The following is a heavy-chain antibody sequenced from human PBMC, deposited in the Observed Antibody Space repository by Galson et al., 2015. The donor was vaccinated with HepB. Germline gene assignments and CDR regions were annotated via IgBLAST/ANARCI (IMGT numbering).Heavy chain of an antibody. CDR1: GSTLNTYT. CDR2: ISSSSYI. V-gene: IGHV3-21*01. J-gene: IGHJ3*02. D-gene: IGHD4-17*01. CDR3: ARDRYGDYAFDI. Sequence: SLRLSCAASGSTLNTYTMNWVRQAPGKGLEWVSSISSSSYIYYADSVEGRFTISRDNAKNSLYLQMNSLRAEDTAVYYCARDRYGDYAFDIWGQGTMVAVSS.